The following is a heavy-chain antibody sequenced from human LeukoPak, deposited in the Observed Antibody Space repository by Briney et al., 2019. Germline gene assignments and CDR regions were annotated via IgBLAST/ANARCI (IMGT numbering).Heavy chain of an antibody. J-gene: IGHJ4*02. Sequence: SETLSLTCTVSGGSISGGSYYWSWLRQPAGKGLEWIGSIYYSGSTYYNPSLKSRVTISVDTSKNQFSVKLSSVTAADTAIYYCARDEGYDYVWSYFNYWGQGTLVTVSS. CDR2: IYYSGST. D-gene: IGHD3-16*01. CDR1: GGSISGGSYY. V-gene: IGHV4-39*07. CDR3: ARDEGYDYVWSYFNY.